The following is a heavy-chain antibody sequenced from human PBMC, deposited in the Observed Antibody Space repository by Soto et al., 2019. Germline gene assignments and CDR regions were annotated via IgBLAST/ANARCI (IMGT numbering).Heavy chain of an antibody. Sequence: LRLSCAASGFTFSSYDIHWVRQAPGKGLEWVAVISYDGSKKYYADPVKGQFTISRDNSKNTLYLQMNSLRAEDTAVYYCAKAYSGPFDIWGQGTMVTVSS. J-gene: IGHJ3*02. CDR3: AKAYSGPFDI. V-gene: IGHV3-30*18. CDR2: ISYDGSKK. CDR1: GFTFSSYD. D-gene: IGHD1-26*01.